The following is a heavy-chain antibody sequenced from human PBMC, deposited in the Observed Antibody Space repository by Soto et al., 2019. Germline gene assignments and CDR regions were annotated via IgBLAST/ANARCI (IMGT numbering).Heavy chain of an antibody. CDR3: ARRYGRAFDF. CDR2: IFYSGST. Sequence: QVQLQESGPGLVKPSETLSLTCTVSGGSISSYYWSWIRQPPGKGLEWIGYIFYSGSTNYTPSLKXRVTMSVDTPKHPFSLKLRSVTAADTAVYYGARRYGRAFDFWGRGTMVTVSS. V-gene: IGHV4-59*08. CDR1: GGSISSYY. D-gene: IGHD4-17*01. J-gene: IGHJ3*01.